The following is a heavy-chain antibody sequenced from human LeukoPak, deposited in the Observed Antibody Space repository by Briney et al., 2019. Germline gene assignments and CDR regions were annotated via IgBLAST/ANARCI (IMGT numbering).Heavy chain of an antibody. D-gene: IGHD5-18*01. V-gene: IGHV1-2*02. CDR2: INPNSGGT. CDR3: ARAADTAMVTGWYFDL. J-gene: IGHJ2*01. CDR1: GYTFTGYY. Sequence: ASVKVSCKASGYTFTGYYMHWVRQAPGQGLEWMGWINPNSGGTNYAQKFQGRVTMTRDMSTSTVYMELSSLRSEDTAVYYCARAADTAMVTGWYFDLWGRGTLVTVSS.